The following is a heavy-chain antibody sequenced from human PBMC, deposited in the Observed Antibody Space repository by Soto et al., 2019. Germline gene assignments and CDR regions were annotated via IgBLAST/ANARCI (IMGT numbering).Heavy chain of an antibody. Sequence: GGSLRLSCAASGFTFSSYAMSWVRQAPGKGLEWVSAISGSGGSTYYADSVKGRFTISRDNSKNTLYLQMNSLRAEDTAVYYCAKDQDDYIWGSYRFWYYYMDVWGKGTTVTVSS. CDR1: GFTFSSYA. V-gene: IGHV3-23*01. CDR2: ISGSGGST. J-gene: IGHJ6*03. CDR3: AKDQDDYIWGSYRFWYYYMDV. D-gene: IGHD3-16*02.